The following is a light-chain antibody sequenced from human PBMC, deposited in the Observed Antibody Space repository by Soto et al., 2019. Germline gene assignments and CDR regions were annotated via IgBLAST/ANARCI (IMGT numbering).Light chain of an antibody. J-gene: IGKJ4*01. V-gene: IGKV1-17*01. Sequence: DIQMTQSPSSLSASVGDRVTITCRASQGIRNDLGWYQQKPGKAPKLLIYSASSLRSGVPSRFSGSGYETEFTLTINSLQPEDFAVYYCLQHNTYPLTFGGGTKVEIK. CDR2: SAS. CDR1: QGIRND. CDR3: LQHNTYPLT.